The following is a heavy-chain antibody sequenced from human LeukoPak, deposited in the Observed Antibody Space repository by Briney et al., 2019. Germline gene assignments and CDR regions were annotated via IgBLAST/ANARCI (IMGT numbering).Heavy chain of an antibody. CDR3: ARDLQTHYDFWSGYYTGIFDY. D-gene: IGHD3-3*01. CDR2: IWYDGSNK. CDR1: GFTFSSYG. V-gene: IGHV3-33*01. J-gene: IGHJ4*02. Sequence: GRSLRLSCAASGFTFSSYGMHWVRQAPGKGLEWVAVIWYDGSNKYYADSVKGRFTISRDNSKNTLYLQMNSLRAEDTAVYYCARDLQTHYDFWSGYYTGIFDYWGQGTLVTVSS.